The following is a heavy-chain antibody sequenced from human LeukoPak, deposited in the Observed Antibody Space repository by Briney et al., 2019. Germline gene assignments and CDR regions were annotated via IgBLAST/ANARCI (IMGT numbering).Heavy chain of an antibody. V-gene: IGHV3-30*14. D-gene: IGHD3-16*02. CDR3: ARDGDLSTRWGPNAFDI. Sequence: GRSLRLSCAASGFTFSSYAMPWVRQAPGKGLEWVAVISYDGSNKYYADSVKGRFTISRHNSKNTLYLQMNSLRAEDTAVYYCARDGDLSTRWGPNAFDIWGQGTMVTVSS. CDR1: GFTFSSYA. J-gene: IGHJ3*02. CDR2: ISYDGSNK.